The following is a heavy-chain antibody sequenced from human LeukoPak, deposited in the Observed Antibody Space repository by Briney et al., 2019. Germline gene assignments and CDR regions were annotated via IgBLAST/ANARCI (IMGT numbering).Heavy chain of an antibody. D-gene: IGHD2-21*01. CDR2: SSSSDDGK. CDR1: VLSLNNYA. V-gene: IGHV3-23*01. Sequence: GGSLRLSCTASVLSLNNYAMSWVRQVPGKGLEWVSASSSSDDGKWYAESVRGRFTISRDTSKNTVYLQMNSLRVEDAGVYYCAKAPVTSCRGAFCYPFDYWGHGTLVTVSS. J-gene: IGHJ4*01. CDR3: AKAPVTSCRGAFCYPFDY.